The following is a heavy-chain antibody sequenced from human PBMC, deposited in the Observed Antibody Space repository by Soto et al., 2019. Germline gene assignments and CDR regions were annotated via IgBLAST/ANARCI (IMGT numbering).Heavy chain of an antibody. CDR3: ARDSGYPYNWFDP. Sequence: SETLSLTCTVSGGSISSYYWSWIRQPPGKGLEWIGYIYYGGSTNYNPSLKSRVTISVDTSKNQFSLKLSSVTAADTAVYYCARDSGYPYNWFDPWGQGTLVTVS. CDR1: GGSISSYY. V-gene: IGHV4-59*01. J-gene: IGHJ5*02. CDR2: IYYGGST. D-gene: IGHD3-22*01.